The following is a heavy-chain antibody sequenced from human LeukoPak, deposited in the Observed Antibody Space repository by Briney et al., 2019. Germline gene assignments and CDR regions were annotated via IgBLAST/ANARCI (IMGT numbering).Heavy chain of an antibody. Sequence: SETLSLTCTVSGGSISSYYWSWIRQPAGKGLEWIGRIYSTGSTNYNPSLKSRVIMSVDTSKNQFSLRMRSVTAADAAVYYCARQIASAGTAGFDFWGQGALVTVSS. J-gene: IGHJ4*02. CDR2: IYSTGST. CDR1: GGSISSYY. D-gene: IGHD6-13*01. CDR3: ARQIASAGTAGFDF. V-gene: IGHV4-4*07.